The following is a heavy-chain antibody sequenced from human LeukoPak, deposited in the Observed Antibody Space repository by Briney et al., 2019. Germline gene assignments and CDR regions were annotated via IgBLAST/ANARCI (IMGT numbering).Heavy chain of an antibody. D-gene: IGHD1-26*01. Sequence: SETLSLTCTVSGGSFNSYYWSWIRQPPGKGLEWIAYIFYSGNTNYNPSLKSRVTISVDPSKNQFSLKLSSVTAADSAVYYCATGRSPRYYDYWGQGILVAVSS. CDR2: IFYSGNT. J-gene: IGHJ4*02. CDR1: GGSFNSYY. CDR3: ATGRSPRYYDY. V-gene: IGHV4-59*01.